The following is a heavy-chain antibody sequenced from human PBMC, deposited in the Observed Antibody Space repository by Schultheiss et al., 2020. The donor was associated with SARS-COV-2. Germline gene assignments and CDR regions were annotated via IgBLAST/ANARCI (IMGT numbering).Heavy chain of an antibody. D-gene: IGHD3-16*01. Sequence: GGSLRLSCAASGFTFSSYEMNWVRQAPGKGLEWVSYISSSGSTIYYADSMKGRFSISRDNAKNSLYLDMYGLRAEDAALYYCARDRGSFTYHFEDWGQGTLVTVSS. J-gene: IGHJ4*02. V-gene: IGHV3-48*03. CDR1: GFTFSSYE. CDR3: ARDRGSFTYHFED. CDR2: ISSSGSTI.